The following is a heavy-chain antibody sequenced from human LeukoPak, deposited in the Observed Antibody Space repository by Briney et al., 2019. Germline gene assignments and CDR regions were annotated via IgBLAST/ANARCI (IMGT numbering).Heavy chain of an antibody. J-gene: IGHJ5*02. CDR2: IKQDGSEK. CDR3: ARDQGIDNWFDP. CDR1: GFSFTMYS. V-gene: IGHV3-7*01. Sequence: GGSLRLSREVSGFSFTMYSVHWVRQAPGKGLEWVANIKQDGSEKYYVDSVKGRFTISRDNAKNSLYLQMNSLRAEDTAVYYCARDQGIDNWFDPWGQGTLVTVSS. D-gene: IGHD2/OR15-2a*01.